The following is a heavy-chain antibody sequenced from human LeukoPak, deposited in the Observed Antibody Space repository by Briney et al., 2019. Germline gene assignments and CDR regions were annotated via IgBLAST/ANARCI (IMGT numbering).Heavy chain of an antibody. CDR1: GSIFTHYW. CDR3: ARQSRDGSKTRGYYFDF. D-gene: IGHD3-10*01. V-gene: IGHV5-51*01. Sequence: SGASLKISCQVSGSIFTHYWIGWVRQLPGKGLESMGIIYPADSDTTYSPSFRGQVTISADKSISTVYLHWSSLKASDTAMYYCARQSRDGSKTRGYYFDFWGQGTLVTVSS. J-gene: IGHJ4*02. CDR2: IYPADSDT.